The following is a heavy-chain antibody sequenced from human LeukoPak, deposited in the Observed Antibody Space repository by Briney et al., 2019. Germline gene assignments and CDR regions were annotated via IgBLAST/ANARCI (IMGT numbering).Heavy chain of an antibody. CDR1: GYTFTSYG. J-gene: IGHJ5*02. Sequence: ASVKVSCKASGYTFTSYGISWVRQAPGQGLEWMGWISAYNGNTNYAQKLQGRVTMTTDTSTSTAYMELRSLRSDDTAVYYCAREGGYCSGGSCYKRFDPWGQGALVTVSS. CDR3: AREGGYCSGGSCYKRFDP. V-gene: IGHV1-18*01. D-gene: IGHD2-15*01. CDR2: ISAYNGNT.